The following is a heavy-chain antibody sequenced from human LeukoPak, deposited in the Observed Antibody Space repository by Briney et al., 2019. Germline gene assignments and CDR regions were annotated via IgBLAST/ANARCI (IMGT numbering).Heavy chain of an antibody. D-gene: IGHD2-2*01. J-gene: IGHJ5*02. Sequence: SETLSLTCAVYGWSSNDYYWNWIRQPPGKGLEWIGEINARGDTNFSPSLKSRVTISVDTSKSQFSLRLTSMIAADTAVYYCARGQVPAARGYNWFDPWGQGTLVTVSS. CDR3: ARGQVPAARGYNWFDP. CDR2: INARGDT. CDR1: GWSSNDYY. V-gene: IGHV4-34*01.